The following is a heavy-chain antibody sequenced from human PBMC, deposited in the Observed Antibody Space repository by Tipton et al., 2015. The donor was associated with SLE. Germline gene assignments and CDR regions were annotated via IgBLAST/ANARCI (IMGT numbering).Heavy chain of an antibody. CDR1: GDSITSDIYY. J-gene: IGHJ4*02. D-gene: IGHD3-22*01. CDR3: ARVVDDSRGHFYSFDY. CDR2: VYDSGTT. V-gene: IGHV4-39*07. Sequence: TLSLTCFVSGDSITSDIYYWGWIRQPPGKGLEWIGSVYDSGTTHYNPSLKSRVTMSVDTSKTQFSLKLGSLTAADTALYYCARVVDDSRGHFYSFDYWGQGTLVTVSS.